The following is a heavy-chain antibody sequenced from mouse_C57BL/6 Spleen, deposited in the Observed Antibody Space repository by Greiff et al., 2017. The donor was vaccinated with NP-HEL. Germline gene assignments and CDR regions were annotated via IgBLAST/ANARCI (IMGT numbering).Heavy chain of an antibody. CDR3: ARGLLPYWYFDV. V-gene: IGHV1-55*01. D-gene: IGHD2-3*01. CDR1: GYTFTSYW. Sequence: VQLQQPGAELVKPGASVKMSCKASGYTFTSYWITWVKQRPGQGLEWIGDIYPGSGSTNYNEKFKSKATLTVDTSSSTAYMQLSSLTSEDSAVYYCARGLLPYWYFDVWGTGTTVTVSS. CDR2: IYPGSGST. J-gene: IGHJ1*03.